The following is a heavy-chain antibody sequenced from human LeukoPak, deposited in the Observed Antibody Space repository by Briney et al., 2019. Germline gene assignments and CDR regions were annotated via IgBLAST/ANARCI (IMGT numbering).Heavy chain of an antibody. CDR3: AKGGNTYYFDY. V-gene: IGHV3-30*18. CDR2: ISYDGSNK. D-gene: IGHD5-18*01. CDR1: XG. Sequence: XGMHWVRQAPGKGLEWVAVISYDGSNKYYGDSVKGRFTISRDNSKNTLYLQMNSLRAEDTAVYYCAKGGNTYYFDYWGQGTLVTVSS. J-gene: IGHJ4*02.